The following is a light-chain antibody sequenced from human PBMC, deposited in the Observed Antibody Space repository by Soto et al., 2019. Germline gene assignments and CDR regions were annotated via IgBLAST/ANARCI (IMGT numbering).Light chain of an antibody. CDR1: QGISSY. CDR2: AAS. Sequence: IQLTQSPSSLSASVGDRVTITCRASQGISSYLAWYQQKPGKAPKLLIYAASTLQSGVPSRFSGSGSGTDFTLTISSLQPEDFATYYCQQRHMWPITFGQGTRLEIK. CDR3: QQRHMWPIT. V-gene: IGKV1-9*01. J-gene: IGKJ5*01.